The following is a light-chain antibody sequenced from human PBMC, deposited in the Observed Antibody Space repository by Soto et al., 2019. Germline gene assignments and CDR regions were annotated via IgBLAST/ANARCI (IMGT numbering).Light chain of an antibody. CDR3: QQSYSSPPT. CDR1: QSISNH. V-gene: IGKV1-39*01. J-gene: IGKJ1*01. CDR2: AAS. Sequence: DIQVTQSPSSLSASVEDRVIITCRASQSISNHLNWYQQKPGKAPKLLIFAASSLQSGVPSRFSGSRSGPDFTLTISSLQPEDFATYYCQQSYSSPPTFGQRTKVDI.